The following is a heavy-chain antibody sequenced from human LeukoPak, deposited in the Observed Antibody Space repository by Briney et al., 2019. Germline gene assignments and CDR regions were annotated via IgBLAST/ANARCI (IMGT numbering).Heavy chain of an antibody. J-gene: IGHJ2*01. CDR3: ARVLEGSSGQHWYFDL. CDR1: GGSFSGYY. V-gene: IGHV4-34*01. Sequence: SETLSLTCAVYGGSFSGYYWSWIRRPPGKGVEWSGEINHSGSTNYNPSLKSRVTISVDASKNPFSLKLSSVTAADTAVYYCARVLEGSSGQHWYFDLWGRGTLVTVSS. CDR2: INHSGST. D-gene: IGHD6-19*01.